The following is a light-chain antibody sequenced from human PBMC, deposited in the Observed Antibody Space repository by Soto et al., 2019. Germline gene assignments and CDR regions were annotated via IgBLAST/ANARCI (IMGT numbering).Light chain of an antibody. CDR2: RAS. CDR1: QSINSN. CDR3: KQYNNWPPHT. V-gene: IGKV3-15*01. J-gene: IGKJ4*01. Sequence: IVMTQSPATLSVSPGERATLSCRASQSINSNLAWYQQKPGQAPRLLVFRASIRATGFPARFSGSGSGTEFNIPTSGLQSKDSAINYYKQYNNWPPHTFGGGTKVDIK.